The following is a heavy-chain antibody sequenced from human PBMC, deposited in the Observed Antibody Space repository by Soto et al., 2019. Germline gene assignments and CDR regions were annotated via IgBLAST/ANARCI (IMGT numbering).Heavy chain of an antibody. J-gene: IGHJ4*02. CDR2: IHHGASDT. D-gene: IGHD2-8*01. Sequence: GESLKISCEGSGYNFASFWIGWVRQMPGKGLERVGIIHHGASDTRYCPASEDQDTISSDKSIRPASLQWSSLKASDTAIYYCARQGNGAEGFDYWGQGTLVTVSS. CDR1: GYNFASFW. CDR3: ARQGNGAEGFDY. V-gene: IGHV5-51*01.